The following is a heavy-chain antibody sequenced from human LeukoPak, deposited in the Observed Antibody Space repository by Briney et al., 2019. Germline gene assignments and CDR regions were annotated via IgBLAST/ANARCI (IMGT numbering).Heavy chain of an antibody. J-gene: IGHJ4*02. V-gene: IGHV3-21*01. CDR2: ISSSSSYI. D-gene: IGHD1-1*01. CDR1: GFTFSSYS. CDR3: ARDRTGWYNWNLAGFDY. Sequence: PGGSLRLSCAASGFTFSSYSMNWVRQAPGKGLEWVSSISSSSSYIYYADSVKGRFTISRDNAKNSLYLQMNSLRAEDTAVYYCARDRTGWYNWNLAGFDYWGQGTLVTVSS.